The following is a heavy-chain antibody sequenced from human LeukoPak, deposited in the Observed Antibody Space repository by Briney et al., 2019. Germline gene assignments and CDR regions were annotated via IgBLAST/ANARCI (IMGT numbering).Heavy chain of an antibody. D-gene: IGHD2-15*01. Sequence: ASVKVSCTASGYTFTSYGISWVRQAPGQGLEWMGWISAYNGNTNYAQKLQGRVTMTTDTSTSTAYMELRSLRSDDTAVYYCARGIRILHNAGAFDIWGQGTMVTVSS. J-gene: IGHJ3*02. V-gene: IGHV1-18*01. CDR2: ISAYNGNT. CDR1: GYTFTSYG. CDR3: ARGIRILHNAGAFDI.